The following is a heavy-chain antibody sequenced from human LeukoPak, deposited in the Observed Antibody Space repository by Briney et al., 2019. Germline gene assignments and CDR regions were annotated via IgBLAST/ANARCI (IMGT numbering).Heavy chain of an antibody. D-gene: IGHD1-14*01. CDR1: GGSISSGSYY. J-gene: IGHJ6*03. CDR2: IYTSGST. CDR3: ARTGAAYYYYYYMDV. V-gene: IGHV4-61*02. Sequence: SETLPLTCTVSGGSISSGSYYWRWIRQPAGKGLEWIGRIYTSGSTNYNPSLKSRVTISVDPSRNQFSLKLSSVTAADTAVYYCARTGAAYYYYYYMDVWGKGTTVTVSS.